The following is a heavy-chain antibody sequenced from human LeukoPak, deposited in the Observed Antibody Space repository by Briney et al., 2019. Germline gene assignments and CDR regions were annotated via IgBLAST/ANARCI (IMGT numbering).Heavy chain of an antibody. J-gene: IGHJ6*04. CDR1: GFTFSSYG. D-gene: IGHD2-2*01. Sequence: GGSLRLSCAASGFTFSSYGMHWDRQAPGKGLEWVAVISYDGSNKYYADSVKGRFTISRDNSKNTLYLQMNSLRAEDTAVYYCAKEVKDCSSTSCYYYYGMDVWGKGTTVTVSS. CDR2: ISYDGSNK. CDR3: AKEVKDCSSTSCYYYYGMDV. V-gene: IGHV3-30*18.